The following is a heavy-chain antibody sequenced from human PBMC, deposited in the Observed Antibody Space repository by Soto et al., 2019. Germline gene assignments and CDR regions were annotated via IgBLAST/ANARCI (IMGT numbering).Heavy chain of an antibody. CDR1: GYSFTTYG. J-gene: IGHJ6*02. CDR2: ISGYNGDT. D-gene: IGHD2-8*01. CDR3: AKNGHPPYYYYGMDV. Sequence: QGLLVQSGAEVKQPGASVKVSCKASGYSFTTYGISWVRQAPGQGLEWMGWISGYNGDTNNAQKFQDRVTMTIDRSTTTAYQELRSLTSDDTAVYYCAKNGHPPYYYYGMDVWGQGTTVTVSS. V-gene: IGHV1-18*01.